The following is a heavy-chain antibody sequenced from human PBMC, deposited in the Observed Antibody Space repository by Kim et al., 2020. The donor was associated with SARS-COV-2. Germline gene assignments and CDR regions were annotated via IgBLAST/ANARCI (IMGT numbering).Heavy chain of an antibody. V-gene: IGHV3-15*01. CDR1: GITFTKAW. D-gene: IGHD4-17*01. CDR3: TADLRRPTYDASDI. J-gene: IGHJ3*02. Sequence: GGSLRLSCTASGITFTKAWMTWVRQAPGKGLEWVGRIKSHSDGGTTDYASPVRGRFTISRDDSRNTLYLEMDSLTTEDTSVYYCTADLRRPTYDASDIWGQGTMVTVSS. CDR2: IKSHSDGGTT.